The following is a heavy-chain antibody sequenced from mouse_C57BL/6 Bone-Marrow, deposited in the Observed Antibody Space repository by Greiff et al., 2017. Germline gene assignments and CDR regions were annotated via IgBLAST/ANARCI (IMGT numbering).Heavy chain of an antibody. CDR2: IRNKANNNAK. D-gene: IGHD4-1*01. J-gene: IGHJ4*01. CDR1: GFTFSDAW. V-gene: IGHV6-6*01. Sequence: EVQGVESGGGLVQPGGSLKLSCAASGFTFSDAWMDWVRQSPEKGLEWVAEIRNKANNNAKYYAESVKGRFTISRDDSKSSVYLQMNSLRAEDTGRYYCTSELEGDYWGQGTSVTVSS. CDR3: TSELEGDY.